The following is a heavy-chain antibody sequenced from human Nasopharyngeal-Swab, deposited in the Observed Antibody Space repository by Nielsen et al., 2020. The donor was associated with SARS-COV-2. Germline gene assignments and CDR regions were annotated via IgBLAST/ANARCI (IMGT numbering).Heavy chain of an antibody. CDR2: INAGNGNT. D-gene: IGHD6-19*01. CDR1: GYTFTSYA. J-gene: IGHJ6*03. Sequence: ASVKVSCKASGYTFTSYAMHWVRQAPGQRLEWMGWINAGNGNTKYSQKFQGRVTITRDTSASTAYMELSSLRSEDTAVYYCARDDSSGWYGYYYYMDVWGKGTTVTVSS. V-gene: IGHV1-3*01. CDR3: ARDDSSGWYGYYYYMDV.